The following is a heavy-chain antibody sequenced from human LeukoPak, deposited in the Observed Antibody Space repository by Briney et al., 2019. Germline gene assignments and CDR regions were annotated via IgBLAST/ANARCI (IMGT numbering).Heavy chain of an antibody. CDR3: ARGGYDILTGFSGDAFDI. J-gene: IGHJ3*02. CDR2: ISGSSIYI. Sequence: GGSLRLSCAASGFTFSTYSMNWVRQAPGKGLEWVSSISGSSIYIYYADSVKGRFTISRDNAKNSLYLQMNSLRAEDTAVYYCARGGYDILTGFSGDAFDIWGPGTMVTVSS. CDR1: GFTFSTYS. D-gene: IGHD3-9*01. V-gene: IGHV3-21*04.